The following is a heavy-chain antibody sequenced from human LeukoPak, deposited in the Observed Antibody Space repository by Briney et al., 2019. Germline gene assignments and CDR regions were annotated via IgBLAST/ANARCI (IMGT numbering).Heavy chain of an antibody. CDR1: GGSISSYY. J-gene: IGHJ5*02. CDR3: ARGARGWFDP. Sequence: PSETLSLTCTVSGGSISSYYWSWIRQPPGRGLEWIGYIYYSVSTNYNPSLKSRVTISVDTSKNQFSLKLSSVTAADTAVYYCARGARGWFDPWGQGTLVTVSS. CDR2: IYYSVST. V-gene: IGHV4-59*01.